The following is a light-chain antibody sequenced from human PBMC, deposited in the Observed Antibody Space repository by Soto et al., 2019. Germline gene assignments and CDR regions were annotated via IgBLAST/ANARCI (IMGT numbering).Light chain of an antibody. Sequence: DIQMTQSPSSLSASIGDRVTITCRASQNINSHLNWYQQKPGKAPKVLIYAASRLQSGVPSRFSGSGSGTEFXLTXXSLEPEDFASXXXXQSHITTLFTFGKGTKLEIK. CDR3: XQSHITTLFT. CDR1: QNINSH. J-gene: IGKJ2*01. CDR2: AAS. V-gene: IGKV1-39*01.